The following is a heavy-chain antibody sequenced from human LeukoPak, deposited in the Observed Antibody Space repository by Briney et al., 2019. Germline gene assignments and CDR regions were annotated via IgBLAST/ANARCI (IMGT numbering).Heavy chain of an antibody. J-gene: IGHJ5*02. CDR3: ARAGFQGRRSGFALNRVDP. D-gene: IGHD1-26*01. V-gene: IGHV4-34*01. CDR2: INHSGST. Sequence: SETLSLTCTVSGGSISSYYWSWIRQPPGKGLEWIGEINHSGSTNYNPSLKSRVTISVDTSKNQFSLKLSSVTAADTAVYYCARAGFQGRRSGFALNRVDPWGQGTLVTVSS. CDR1: GGSISSYY.